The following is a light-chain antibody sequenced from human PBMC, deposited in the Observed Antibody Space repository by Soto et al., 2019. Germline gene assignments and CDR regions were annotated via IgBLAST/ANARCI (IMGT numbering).Light chain of an antibody. CDR2: GAS. V-gene: IGKV3-20*01. CDR3: QLYGASDLFT. J-gene: IGKJ2*01. Sequence: LTQSPGTLSLSPGESATLSCTASHAITTNYLAWYQHKLGRPPRLLIAGASSRATGVPDRFSGSGSGTAFTLTISRLEPGDSATYYCQLYGASDLFTFGPGTKLE. CDR1: HAITTNY.